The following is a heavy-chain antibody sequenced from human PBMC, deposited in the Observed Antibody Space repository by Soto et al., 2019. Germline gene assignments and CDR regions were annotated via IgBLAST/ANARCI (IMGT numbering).Heavy chain of an antibody. CDR3: AIFLERGYHPTHYDGMDI. Sequence: GESLKLSCKGSGYSFTNYWIAWVRQMPGKGLEWMGIIFPADSDTRYSPSFEGQVTISADKSISTAYLQWNSLKASDTAIFYFAIFLERGYHPTHYDGMDIWGQGTTVTVS. D-gene: IGHD3-3*01. J-gene: IGHJ6*02. CDR1: GYSFTNYW. V-gene: IGHV5-51*01. CDR2: IFPADSDT.